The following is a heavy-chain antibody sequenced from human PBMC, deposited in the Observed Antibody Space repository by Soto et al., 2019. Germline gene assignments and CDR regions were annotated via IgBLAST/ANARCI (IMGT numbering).Heavy chain of an antibody. D-gene: IGHD5-12*01. CDR2: IDPSDSYT. CDR3: AGRGFSGYDY. J-gene: IGHJ4*02. CDR1: GYSFTSYW. Sequence: PGESLKISCKGSGYSFTSYWISWVRQMPGKGLEWMGRIDPSDSYTNYSPSFQGHVTIPADKSISTAYLQWSSLKASDTAMYYCAGRGFSGYDYWGQGTLVTVSS. V-gene: IGHV5-10-1*01.